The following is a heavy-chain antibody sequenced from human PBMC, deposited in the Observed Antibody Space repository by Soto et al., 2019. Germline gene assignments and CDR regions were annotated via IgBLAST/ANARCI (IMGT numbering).Heavy chain of an antibody. D-gene: IGHD2-2*01. Sequence: NVSCKASGYTFTGYYIHWVRQAPGQGLEWIGWINPKSGGTHYAQNFQGWVTMARDTSISTAYMELSRLKSDDTAVYYCARGYCSGTSCYAANYYYYMDVWGTGTTVTVSS. V-gene: IGHV1-2*04. J-gene: IGHJ6*03. CDR2: INPKSGGT. CDR3: ARGYCSGTSCYAANYYYYMDV. CDR1: GYTFTGYY.